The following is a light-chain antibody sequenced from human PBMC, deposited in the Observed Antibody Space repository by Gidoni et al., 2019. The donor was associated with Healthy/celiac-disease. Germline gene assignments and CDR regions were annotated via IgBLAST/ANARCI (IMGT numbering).Light chain of an antibody. Sequence: EIVLTQSPATLSLSPGERATLSCRASQSVTSYLAWYQQKHGQAPRLLIDDASNRATGIPARFSGSGSGTDFTLTISSLEPEDFAVYYCQQRSNWPPITFGQGTRLEIK. CDR3: QQRSNWPPIT. CDR2: DAS. V-gene: IGKV3-11*01. CDR1: QSVTSY. J-gene: IGKJ5*01.